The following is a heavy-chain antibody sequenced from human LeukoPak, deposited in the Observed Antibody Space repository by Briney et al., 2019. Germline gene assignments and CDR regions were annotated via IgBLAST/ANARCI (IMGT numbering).Heavy chain of an antibody. CDR1: GFTFSSYG. CDR2: ISYDGSNK. CDR3: AKVPMIVVVNDAFDI. D-gene: IGHD3-22*01. Sequence: GGSLRLSCAASGFTFSSYGMHWVRQAPGKGLEWVAVISYDGSNKYYADSVKGRFTISRDNSKNTLYLQMNSLRAEDTAVYYCAKVPMIVVVNDAFDIWGQGTMVTVSS. V-gene: IGHV3-30*18. J-gene: IGHJ3*02.